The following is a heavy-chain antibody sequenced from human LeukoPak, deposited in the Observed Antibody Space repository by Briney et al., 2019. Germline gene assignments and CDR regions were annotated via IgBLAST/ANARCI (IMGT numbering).Heavy chain of an antibody. Sequence: GGSLRLSCAASGFTFNMYEMHWVRQSTGKGLEWVSVIGVSGEAYYSASAKGRFLISRESAKNSVDLQMNSLSPGDTAVYYCARLSITMRHWDVWGQGTSVTVSS. V-gene: IGHV3-13*01. CDR3: ARLSITMRHWDV. CDR1: GFTFNMYE. J-gene: IGHJ6*02. D-gene: IGHD3-22*01. CDR2: IGVSGEA.